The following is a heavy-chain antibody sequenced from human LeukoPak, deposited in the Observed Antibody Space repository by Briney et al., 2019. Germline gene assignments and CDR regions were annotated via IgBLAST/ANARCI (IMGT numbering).Heavy chain of an antibody. V-gene: IGHV1-8*01. J-gene: IGHJ6*02. D-gene: IGHD6-13*01. CDR1: GYTFTSYD. CDR2: MNPNSGNT. Sequence: ASVKVSCKASGYTFTSYDINWVRQASGQGLEWMGWMNPNSGNTGYAQKFQDRVTMTRNTSINTAYMELDSLRSEDTAVYYCARGQKDNGVSSSWYYYGLDVWGQGTTVTVSS. CDR3: ARGQKDNGVSSSWYYYGLDV.